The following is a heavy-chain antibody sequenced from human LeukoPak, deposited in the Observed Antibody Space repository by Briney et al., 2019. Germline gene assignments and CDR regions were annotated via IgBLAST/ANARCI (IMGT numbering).Heavy chain of an antibody. CDR1: GFTFSSYA. CDR3: ARENYYGSGTEPYYYYYMDV. Sequence: GGSLRLSCAASGFTFSSYAMSWVRQAPGKGLEWVSGINWNGGSTGYADSVKGRFTISRDNAKNSLYLQMNSLRAEDTALYYCARENYYGSGTEPYYYYYMDVWGKGTTVTVSS. D-gene: IGHD3-10*01. J-gene: IGHJ6*03. V-gene: IGHV3-20*04. CDR2: INWNGGST.